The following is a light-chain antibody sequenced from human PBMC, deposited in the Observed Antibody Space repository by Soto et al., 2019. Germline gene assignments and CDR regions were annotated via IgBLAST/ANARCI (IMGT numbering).Light chain of an antibody. V-gene: IGLV4-69*01. CDR3: QTWGSGMV. Sequence: QLVLTQSPSASASLGASVKLTCTLSSGHSSYAIAWHQQQPEKGPRYLMKVDNDGSHNKGDGIPDRFSGSSSGAERYLTISSLQPEDEADYYCQTWGSGMVFGGGTKVTVL. CDR2: VDNDGSH. J-gene: IGLJ2*01. CDR1: SGHSSYA.